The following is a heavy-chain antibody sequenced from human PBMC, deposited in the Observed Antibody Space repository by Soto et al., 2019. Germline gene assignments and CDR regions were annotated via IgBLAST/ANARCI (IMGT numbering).Heavy chain of an antibody. CDR3: GRWTSGSPDC. J-gene: IGHJ4*02. CDR2: TRNKANNYIT. D-gene: IGHD1-26*01. CDR1: GFTLSDHY. Sequence: EVQLVESGGGLVQPGGSLRLSCAASGFTLSDHYMDWVRQAPGKGLEWLGRTRNKANNYITDYATSVTGRFTISRDDSKNSVYLQLNSLKAEDTAVYYCGRWTSGSPDCWGQGTLVTVSS. V-gene: IGHV3-72*01.